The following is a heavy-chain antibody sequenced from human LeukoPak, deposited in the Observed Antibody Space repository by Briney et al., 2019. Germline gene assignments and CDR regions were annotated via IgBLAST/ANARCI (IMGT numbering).Heavy chain of an antibody. V-gene: IGHV1-2*02. CDR1: GYTFTCYY. J-gene: IGHJ3*02. CDR2: INPNSGDT. CDR3: ARGADAFDI. Sequence: ASVKVSCKASGYTFTCYYMHWVRQAPGQGLEWMGWINPNSGDTNYAQKFQGRVTMTRDTSISTAYMDLRRLKSDDTAVYYCARGADAFDIWGEGTMVTVSS.